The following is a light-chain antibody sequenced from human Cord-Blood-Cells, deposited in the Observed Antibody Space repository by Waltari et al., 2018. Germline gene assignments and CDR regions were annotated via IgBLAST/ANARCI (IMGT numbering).Light chain of an antibody. V-gene: IGLV1-40*01. CDR3: QSYDSSLSGSV. CDR1: RSQNGAGYE. J-gene: IGLJ2*01. CDR2: GNS. Sequence: QSVLTQPPSVYGAPGPRATLPCTGSRSQNGAGYEVHRYQQLPGTAPKLLIYGNSNRPSGVPDRFSGSKSGTSASLAITGLQAEDEADYYCQSYDSSLSGSVFGGGTKLTVL.